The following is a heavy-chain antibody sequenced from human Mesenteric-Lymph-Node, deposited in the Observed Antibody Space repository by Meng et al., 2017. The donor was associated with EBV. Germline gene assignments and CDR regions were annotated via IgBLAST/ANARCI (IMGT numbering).Heavy chain of an antibody. Sequence: AQLVECGGGLVQPGTSLRLSCAASGFTFSSHTMHWVRQAPGKGLEWVAVISYVGSNEYYADSVKGRFTISRDISKNTLYLQMNSLRPEDTAVYSCARGDSSGYYYFDYWGQGTLVTVFS. J-gene: IGHJ4*02. D-gene: IGHD3-22*01. V-gene: IGHV3-30-3*01. CDR1: GFTFSSHT. CDR3: ARGDSSGYYYFDY. CDR2: ISYVGSNE.